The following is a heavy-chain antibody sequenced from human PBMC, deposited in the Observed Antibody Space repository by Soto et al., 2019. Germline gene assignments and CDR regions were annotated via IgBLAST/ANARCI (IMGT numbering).Heavy chain of an antibody. J-gene: IGHJ3*02. V-gene: IGHV1-18*01. CDR3: ARDLYYSSGRYFDHDAFDI. D-gene: IGHD6-19*01. Sequence: QVQLVQSGADVKKPGASVKVSCKASGYNFTSYGISWVRQAPGQGLEWMGWISPHNDRTKYARRFQDRVTMTTETPTSTVYMELASLRSDDTAVYYCARDLYYSSGRYFDHDAFDIWGQGTVVTVSS. CDR1: GYNFTSYG. CDR2: ISPHNDRT.